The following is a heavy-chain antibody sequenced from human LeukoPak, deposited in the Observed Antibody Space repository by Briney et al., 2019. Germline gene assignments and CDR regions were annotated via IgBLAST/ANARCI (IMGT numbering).Heavy chain of an antibody. D-gene: IGHD3-16*01. V-gene: IGHV3-74*01. J-gene: IGHJ4*02. CDR2: INNDESST. Sequence: QPGGSLRLSCAASGFTFSSYWMHWVRQAPGKGLVWVSRINNDESSTTYADSVKGRFTISRDNSKNTLYLQMSSLRAEDTAVYYCVKGGVTTNFWGQGTLVTVSS. CDR1: GFTFSSYW. CDR3: VKGGVTTNF.